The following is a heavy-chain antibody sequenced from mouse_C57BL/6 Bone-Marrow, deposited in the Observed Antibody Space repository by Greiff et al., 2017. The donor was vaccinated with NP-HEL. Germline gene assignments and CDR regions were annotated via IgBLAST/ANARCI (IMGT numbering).Heavy chain of an antibody. CDR1: GYTFTSYW. V-gene: IGHV1-53*01. J-gene: IGHJ1*03. CDR2: INPSNGGT. Sequence: QVQLKESGTELVKPGASVKLSCKASGYTFTSYWMHWVKQRPGQGLEWIGNINPSNGGTNYNEKFKSKATLTVDKSSSTAYMQLSSLTSEDSAVYYCARSDSNHWYFDVWGTGTTVTVSS. CDR3: ARSDSNHWYFDV. D-gene: IGHD2-5*01.